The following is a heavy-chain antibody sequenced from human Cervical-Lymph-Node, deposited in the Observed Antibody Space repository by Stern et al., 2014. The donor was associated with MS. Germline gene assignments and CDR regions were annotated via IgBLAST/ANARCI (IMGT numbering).Heavy chain of an antibody. V-gene: IGHV2-5*02. J-gene: IGHJ4*02. CDR2: IYGDDNK. CDR1: GFSLSNSGVA. Sequence: ESGPALVKPTQTLTLTCSFAGFSLSNSGVAVGWIRQPPGKALEWLGVIYGDDNKRYSPSLKSRLTITKDTSKNEVVLTMTNMDPVDTATYYCAHRRYGDLNYWGQGTLVTVSS. D-gene: IGHD4-17*01. CDR3: AHRRYGDLNY.